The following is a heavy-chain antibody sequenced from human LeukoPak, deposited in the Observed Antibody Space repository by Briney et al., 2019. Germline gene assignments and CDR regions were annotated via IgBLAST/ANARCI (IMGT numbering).Heavy chain of an antibody. Sequence: SETLSLTCAVYGGSFSGYYWSWIRQPPGKGLEWIGEINHSGSTNYNPSLKSRVTISVDTSKNQFSLKLSSVTAADTAVYYCARGRLYDYVWGSYRWWGQGTLVTVSS. CDR1: GGSFSGYY. V-gene: IGHV4-34*01. CDR3: ARGRLYDYVWGSYRW. CDR2: INHSGST. D-gene: IGHD3-16*02. J-gene: IGHJ4*02.